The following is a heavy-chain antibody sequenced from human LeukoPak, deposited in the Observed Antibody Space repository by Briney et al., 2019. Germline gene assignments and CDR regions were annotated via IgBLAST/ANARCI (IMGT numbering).Heavy chain of an antibody. CDR3: ARDLEGYCGGDCPFDY. CDR2: IIPIFGTA. CDR1: GGTFSSYA. D-gene: IGHD2-21*02. V-gene: IGHV1-69*05. Sequence: GASVKVSCKASGGTFSSYAISWVRQAPGQGLEWMGRIIPIFGTANYAQKFQGRVTITTDESTSTAYMELSSLRSEYTAVYYCARDLEGYCGGDCPFDYWGQGTLVTVSS. J-gene: IGHJ4*02.